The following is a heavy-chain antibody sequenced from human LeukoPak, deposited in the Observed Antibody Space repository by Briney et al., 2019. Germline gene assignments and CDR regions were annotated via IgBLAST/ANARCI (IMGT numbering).Heavy chain of an antibody. Sequence: GGSLRLSCAASGFNFRSYAIHWVRQAPGKGLEHVSAISGDGGTTSYAQSLKGRCTISRDNSKKMAYLQLGGLKTEDMAVYYCARGDTSLGGAFDIWGQGTMVTVSP. CDR3: ARGDTSLGGAFDI. J-gene: IGHJ3*02. CDR2: ISGDGGTT. CDR1: GFNFRSYA. V-gene: IGHV3-64*01. D-gene: IGHD3-16*01.